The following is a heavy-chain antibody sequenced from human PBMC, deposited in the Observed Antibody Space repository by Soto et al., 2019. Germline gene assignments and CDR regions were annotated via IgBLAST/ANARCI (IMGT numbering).Heavy chain of an antibody. J-gene: IGHJ3*02. CDR1: GFTFSSYA. CDR2: ISGSGGST. CDR3: AKDRYYYDSSGYWEIDAFDI. Sequence: PGGSLRLSXAASGFTFSSYAMSWVRQAPGKGLEWVSAISGSGGSTYYADSVKGRFTISRDNSKNTLYLQMNSLRAEDTAVYYCAKDRYYYDSSGYWEIDAFDIWGQGTMVTVSS. V-gene: IGHV3-23*01. D-gene: IGHD3-22*01.